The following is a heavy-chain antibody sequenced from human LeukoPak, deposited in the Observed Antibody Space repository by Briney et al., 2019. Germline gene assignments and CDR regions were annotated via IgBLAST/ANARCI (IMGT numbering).Heavy chain of an antibody. CDR1: GASISSYY. D-gene: IGHD3-3*01. Sequence: SETLSLTCTVSGASISSYYWSWIRQPPGKGLEWIGYMYYSGSTNYNPSLKSRVTISLDTSKNQVSLRLSSVTAADTAVYYCARAYYDFWSGYYIWFDPWGQGTLVTVSS. V-gene: IGHV4-59*01. J-gene: IGHJ5*02. CDR2: MYYSGST. CDR3: ARAYYDFWSGYYIWFDP.